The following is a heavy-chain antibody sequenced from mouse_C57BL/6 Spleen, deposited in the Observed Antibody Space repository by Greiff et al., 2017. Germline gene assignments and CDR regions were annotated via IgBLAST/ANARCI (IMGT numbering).Heavy chain of an antibody. V-gene: IGHV5-17*01. CDR3: ARSGYSNAMDY. D-gene: IGHD2-5*01. CDR1: GFTFSDYG. CDR2: ISSGSSTI. Sequence: EVKLQESGGGLVKPGGSLKLSCAASGFTFSDYGMHWVRQAPEKGLEWVAYISSGSSTIYYADTVKGRFTISRDNAKNTLFLQMTSLRSEDTAMYYCARSGYSNAMDYWGQGTSVTVSS. J-gene: IGHJ4*01.